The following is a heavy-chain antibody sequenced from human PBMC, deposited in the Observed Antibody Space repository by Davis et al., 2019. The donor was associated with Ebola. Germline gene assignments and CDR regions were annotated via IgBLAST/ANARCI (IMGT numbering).Heavy chain of an antibody. D-gene: IGHD6-19*01. Sequence: PGGSLRLSCAAPGFTFSDYYMSWIRQAPGKGLEWVSYISSSSSYTNYADSVKGRFIISRDDAKSTVYLQMNSLRDEDTAIYYCATDPEGWLDFDYWGQGTLVTVSS. CDR1: GFTFSDYY. CDR3: ATDPEGWLDFDY. V-gene: IGHV3-11*06. J-gene: IGHJ4*02. CDR2: ISSSSSYT.